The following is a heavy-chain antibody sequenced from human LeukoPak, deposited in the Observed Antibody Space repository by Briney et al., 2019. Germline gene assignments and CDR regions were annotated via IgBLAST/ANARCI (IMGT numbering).Heavy chain of an antibody. CDR1: GYTFTSYD. Sequence: ASVKVSCTASGYTFTSYDINWVRQATGQGLEWMGWMNPNSGNTGYAQKFQGRVTMTRNTSISTAYMELSSLRSEDTAVYYCARHYIRSRPTIFGVTYGMDVWGQGTTVTVSS. J-gene: IGHJ6*02. V-gene: IGHV1-8*01. CDR3: ARHYIRSRPTIFGVTYGMDV. D-gene: IGHD3-3*01. CDR2: MNPNSGNT.